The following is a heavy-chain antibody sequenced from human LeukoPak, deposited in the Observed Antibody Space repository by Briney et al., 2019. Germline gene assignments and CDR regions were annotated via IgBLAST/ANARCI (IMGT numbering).Heavy chain of an antibody. D-gene: IGHD5-24*01. CDR1: GFTFSSYW. CDR2: IKQDGSEK. J-gene: IGHJ4*02. Sequence: GGSLRLSCAASGFTFSSYWMSWVCQAPGKGLEWVANIKQDGSEKYYVDSVKGRFTISRDNAKNSLYLQMNSLRTEDTAVYYCAREPVEMATMGDYWGQGTLVTVSS. CDR3: AREPVEMATMGDY. V-gene: IGHV3-7*01.